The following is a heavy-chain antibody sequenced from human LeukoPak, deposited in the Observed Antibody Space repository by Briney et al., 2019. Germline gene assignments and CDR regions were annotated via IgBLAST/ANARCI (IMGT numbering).Heavy chain of an antibody. D-gene: IGHD1-1*01. J-gene: IGHJ4*02. Sequence: SETLSLTCTVSGGSVSSGSYYWSWIRQPPGKGLEWIGYIYYSGSTNYNPSLKSRVTISIDTSKNQFSLRLSSVTAADTAVYYCARDLETGTTSFDYWGQGTLVTVSS. V-gene: IGHV4-61*01. CDR1: GGSVSSGSYY. CDR3: ARDLETGTTSFDY. CDR2: IYYSGST.